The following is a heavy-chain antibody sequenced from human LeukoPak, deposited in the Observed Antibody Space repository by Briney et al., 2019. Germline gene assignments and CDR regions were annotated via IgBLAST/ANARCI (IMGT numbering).Heavy chain of an antibody. J-gene: IGHJ4*02. CDR3: AKNFKVTTKIDY. D-gene: IGHD4-17*01. CDR2: ISGSGGST. Sequence: PGGSLRLSCAASGFTFSSYAMSWVRQAPGKGLEWVSAISGSGGSTYYADSAKGRFTISRDNSKNTLYLQMNSLRAEDTAVYYCAKNFKVTTKIDYWGQGTLVTVSS. V-gene: IGHV3-23*01. CDR1: GFTFSSYA.